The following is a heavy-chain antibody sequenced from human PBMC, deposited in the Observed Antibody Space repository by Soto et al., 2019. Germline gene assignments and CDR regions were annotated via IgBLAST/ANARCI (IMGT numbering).Heavy chain of an antibody. Sequence: QLHLVQSGAVVKKPGASVTVSCSASGYPVTAYYMHWVRQAPGRGLEWMGGINPATGAAKYTQTFKCRVTMTRDTSTSTVFMELSGLTPEDTAVFYCARGGGVGVAGSAAFDMWGQGNLVTVSS. D-gene: IGHD3-3*01. V-gene: IGHV1-2*02. CDR2: INPATGAA. J-gene: IGHJ3*02. CDR1: GYPVTAYY. CDR3: ARGGGVGVAGSAAFDM.